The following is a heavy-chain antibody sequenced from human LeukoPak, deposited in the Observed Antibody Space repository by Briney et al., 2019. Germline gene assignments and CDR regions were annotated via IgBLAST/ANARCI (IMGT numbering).Heavy chain of an antibody. J-gene: IGHJ4*02. V-gene: IGHV4-31*03. CDR1: GGSVSSGGYY. CDR2: IYYSGST. Sequence: SETLSLTCTVSGGSVSSGGYYWSWIRQHPGKGLEWIGYIYYSGSTYYNPSLKSRVTISVDTSKNQFSLKLSSVTAADTAVYYCARLHAGIMITFGGVRRAQYYFDYWGQGTLVTVSS. D-gene: IGHD3-16*01. CDR3: ARLHAGIMITFGGVRRAQYYFDY.